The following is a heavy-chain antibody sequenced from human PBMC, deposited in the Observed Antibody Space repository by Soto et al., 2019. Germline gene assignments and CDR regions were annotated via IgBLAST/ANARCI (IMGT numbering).Heavy chain of an antibody. CDR2: IKPDGSEK. Sequence: GGALRLSRAASGFTFSSSWMRWVRQAPGKGLERVANIKPDGSEKYYVDSVKGRFTISRDNAKDSLYLQMNSLRAEDTAVSYCANNYYWDFDIWGEVPLVPV. CDR1: GFTFSSSW. CDR3: ANNYYWDFDI. J-gene: IGHJ3*02. D-gene: IGHD3-10*01. V-gene: IGHV3-7*03.